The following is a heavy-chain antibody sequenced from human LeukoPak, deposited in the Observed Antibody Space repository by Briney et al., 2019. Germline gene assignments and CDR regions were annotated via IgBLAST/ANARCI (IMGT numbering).Heavy chain of an antibody. CDR2: ISSSSSYI. CDR1: GFTFSSYS. CDR3: ARADDFWSGYYDHYFDY. J-gene: IGHJ4*02. Sequence: GGSLRLSCAASGFTFSSYSMNWVRQAPGKGLEWVSSISSSSSYIYYADSVKGRFTISRDNAKNSLYLQMNSLRAEDTAVYYCARADDFWSGYYDHYFDYWGQGTLVTVSS. D-gene: IGHD3-3*01. V-gene: IGHV3-21*01.